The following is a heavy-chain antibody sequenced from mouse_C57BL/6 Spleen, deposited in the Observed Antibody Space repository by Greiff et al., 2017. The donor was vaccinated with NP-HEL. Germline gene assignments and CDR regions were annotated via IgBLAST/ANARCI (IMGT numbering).Heavy chain of an antibody. V-gene: IGHV14-3*01. CDR1: GFNIKNTY. J-gene: IGHJ1*03. Sequence: VQLQQSVAELVRPGASVKLSCTASGFNIKNTYMHWVKQRPEQGLEWIGRIDPANGNTKYAPKFQGKATLTVDKSSSTAYMQLSSLTSEDSAVYYCARSGVTTVVADWYFDVWGTGTTVTVSS. CDR3: ARSGVTTVVADWYFDV. D-gene: IGHD1-1*01. CDR2: IDPANGNT.